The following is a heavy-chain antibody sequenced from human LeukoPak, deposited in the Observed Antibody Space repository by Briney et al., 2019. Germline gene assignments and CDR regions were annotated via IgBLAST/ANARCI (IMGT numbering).Heavy chain of an antibody. CDR2: IYPADSDT. V-gene: IGHV5-51*01. CDR1: GYSFTSYW. Sequence: GESVKISCKGSGYSFTSYWIGWVRQMPGKGLEWMGIIYPADSDTTYSPSFRGQVTISVDKSTSTAYLQCSGLKASDTAIYYCARIGGRHFDYWGQGTLVTVSS. CDR3: ARIGGRHFDY. J-gene: IGHJ4*02.